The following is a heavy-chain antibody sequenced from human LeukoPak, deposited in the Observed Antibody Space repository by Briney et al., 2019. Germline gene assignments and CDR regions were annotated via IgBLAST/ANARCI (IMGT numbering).Heavy chain of an antibody. V-gene: IGHV1-2*02. CDR2: INPNSGGT. J-gene: IGHJ4*02. Sequence: ASVKVSCKASGYTFTGYYLHWVRQAPGQGLEWMGWINPNSGGTNYAQKFQGRFTMTRDTSISSAYMELSRLRSDDTAVYYCARDLTLRVVVPAYWGQGTLVTVSS. CDR1: GYTFTGYY. CDR3: ARDLTLRVVVPAY. D-gene: IGHD2-2*01.